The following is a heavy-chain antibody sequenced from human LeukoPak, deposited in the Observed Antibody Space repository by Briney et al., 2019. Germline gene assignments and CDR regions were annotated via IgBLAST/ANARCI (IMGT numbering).Heavy chain of an antibody. J-gene: IGHJ4*02. Sequence: SGGSLRLSCAASGFTFSSYAMSWVRQAPGKGLQWVSSISGNGGRIYYADSVKGRFTISRDNSQNTLFLQMNSLRAEDTAVYYCASDSSGYDSGGYWGQGTLVTVSS. D-gene: IGHD5-12*01. CDR2: ISGNGGRI. CDR1: GFTFSSYA. V-gene: IGHV3-23*01. CDR3: ASDSSGYDSGGY.